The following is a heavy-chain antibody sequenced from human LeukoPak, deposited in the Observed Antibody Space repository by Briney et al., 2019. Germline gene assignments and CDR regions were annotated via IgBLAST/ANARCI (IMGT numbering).Heavy chain of an antibody. Sequence: EASVKVSCKASGYTFTGYYMHCVRQAPGQGLEWMGWINPGSGATNCAQRFHGRVTMTRDTPISTVYMELSRLRSDGTAVYYCARDVGEYCSSINCHASDYWGQGTLVTVSS. J-gene: IGHJ4*02. D-gene: IGHD2-2*01. V-gene: IGHV1-2*02. CDR2: INPGSGAT. CDR3: ARDVGEYCSSINCHASDY. CDR1: GYTFTGYY.